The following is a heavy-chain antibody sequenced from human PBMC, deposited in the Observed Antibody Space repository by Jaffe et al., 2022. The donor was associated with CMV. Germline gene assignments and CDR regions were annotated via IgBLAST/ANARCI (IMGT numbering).Heavy chain of an antibody. V-gene: IGHV3-48*03. CDR2: ISSSGSTI. CDR3: ARTRYYYYYMDV. Sequence: EVQLVESGGGLVQPGGSLRLSCAASGFTFSSYEMNWVRQAPGKGLEWVSYISSSGSTIYYADSVKGRFTISRDNAKNSLYLQMNSLRAEDTAVYYCARTRYYYYYMDVWGKGTTVTVSS. CDR1: GFTFSSYE. J-gene: IGHJ6*03.